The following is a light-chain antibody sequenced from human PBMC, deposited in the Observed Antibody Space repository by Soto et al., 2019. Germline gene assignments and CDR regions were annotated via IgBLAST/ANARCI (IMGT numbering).Light chain of an antibody. CDR1: QTLVHSDGGTY. CDR3: MQATQLVS. Sequence: DIVMTETPLSSPVTLGQPASISCRSSQTLVHSDGGTYLSWLHQRPGQPPRLLIYQISKRFSGVPDRFSGNGAGTDFTLKISRVEAEDVGIYYCMQATQLVSFGGGTKVELK. CDR2: QIS. J-gene: IGKJ4*01. V-gene: IGKV2-24*01.